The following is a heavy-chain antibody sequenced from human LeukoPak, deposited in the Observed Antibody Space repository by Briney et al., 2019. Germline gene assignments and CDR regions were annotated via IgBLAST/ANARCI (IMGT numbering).Heavy chain of an antibody. CDR2: MSYDGYYT. V-gene: IGHV3-30*02. CDR1: GFTFSSYG. CDR3: AKDTPVSN. Sequence: GGSLRLSCAASGFTFSSYGMHWIRQAPGKGLEWVAFMSYDGYYTYYSDSVKGRFTISKDNSKTTLYLQMSSLRDEDTAVYYCAKDTPVSNWGQGTMVTVSS. J-gene: IGHJ3*01.